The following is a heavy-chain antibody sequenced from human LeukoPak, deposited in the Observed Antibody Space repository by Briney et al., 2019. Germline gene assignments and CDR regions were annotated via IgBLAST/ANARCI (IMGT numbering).Heavy chain of an antibody. J-gene: IGHJ6*02. D-gene: IGHD1-14*01. CDR3: ASGRAMDYNYDMDV. CDR1: GGTFSNYA. Sequence: ASVKVSCKASGGTFSNYAINWVRQAPGQGLEWIGRIIPIFSTPNYAQKFQGRVTITADESTSTAYMELSSLRSEDTAVYFCASGRAMDYNYDMDVWGQGTTVTVSS. V-gene: IGHV1-69*13. CDR2: IIPIFSTP.